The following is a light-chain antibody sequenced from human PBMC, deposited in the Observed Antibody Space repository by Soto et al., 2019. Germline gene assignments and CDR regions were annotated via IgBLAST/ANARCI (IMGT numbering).Light chain of an antibody. V-gene: IGLV2-8*01. CDR2: EVS. CDR1: SSDVGGYNY. Sequence: QSALTQPPSASGSPGQSVTISCTGTSSDVGGYNYVSWYQQHPGKAPKVMIYEVSTRPSGVPDRFSGSKSGNTASLTVSGLQAEDEADYYCSSYAGSNLVFGGGTKLTVL. J-gene: IGLJ2*01. CDR3: SSYAGSNLV.